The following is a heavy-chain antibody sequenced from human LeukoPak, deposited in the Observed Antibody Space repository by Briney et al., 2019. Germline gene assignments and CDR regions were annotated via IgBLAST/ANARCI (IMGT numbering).Heavy chain of an antibody. CDR3: TKGGITMILLVTEWYFDL. CDR1: GFTFSRYA. J-gene: IGHJ2*01. CDR2: ISGSGGST. V-gene: IGHV3-23*01. Sequence: GGSXXLSCAASGFTFSRYAMSWVRQAPGKGLEWGSAISGSGGSTYYADCVKGRFTISRDNSKNNVYLQMNRQRGEETAVYYCTKGGITMILLVTEWYFDLWGRGTLVTVSS. D-gene: IGHD3-22*01.